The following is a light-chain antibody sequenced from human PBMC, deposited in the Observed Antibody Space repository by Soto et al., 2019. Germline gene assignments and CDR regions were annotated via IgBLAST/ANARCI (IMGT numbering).Light chain of an antibody. CDR3: QQRSNWPPWT. CDR1: QRCSSY. Sequence: EIVLTQSPATLSLSPGERATLSCRARQRCSSYLAWYQQKPCQAPRLLIYDASHRATGIPARFSGSGSGTDFTLTISSLEPEDFAVYYCQQRSNWPPWTFGQGTKVEIK. V-gene: IGKV3-11*01. J-gene: IGKJ1*01. CDR2: DAS.